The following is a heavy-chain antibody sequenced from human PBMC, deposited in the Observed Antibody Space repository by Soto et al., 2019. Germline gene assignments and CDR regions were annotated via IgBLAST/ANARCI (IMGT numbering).Heavy chain of an antibody. CDR3: ARSIVVVPAAKAGYYYMDV. J-gene: IGHJ6*03. CDR2: ISSSGSTI. CDR1: GFTFSDYY. D-gene: IGHD2-2*01. Sequence: GGSLRLSCAASGFTFSDYYMSWIRQAPGKGLDWVSYISSSGSTIYYADSVKGRFTISRDNAKNSLYLQMNSLRAEDAAVYYSARSIVVVPAAKAGYYYMDVWGKGTTVTVSS. V-gene: IGHV3-11*01.